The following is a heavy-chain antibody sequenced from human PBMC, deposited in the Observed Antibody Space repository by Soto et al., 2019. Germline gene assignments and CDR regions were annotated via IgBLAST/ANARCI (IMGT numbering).Heavy chain of an antibody. J-gene: IGHJ5*02. Sequence: QVQLQQWGAGLLKPSETLSLTCAVYGGSFSGYYWSWIRQPPGKGLEWIGELNDSGGTNYNASLKSRVSISGDTSKKQFSLKLRSVTAADTAVYYCVRDGTKTLRDWFDPWGQGISVTVSS. CDR1: GGSFSGYY. V-gene: IGHV4-34*01. D-gene: IGHD1-1*01. CDR2: LNDSGGT. CDR3: VRDGTKTLRDWFDP.